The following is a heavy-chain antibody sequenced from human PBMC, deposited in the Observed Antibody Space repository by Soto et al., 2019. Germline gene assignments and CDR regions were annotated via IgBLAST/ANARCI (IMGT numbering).Heavy chain of an antibody. CDR1: GFTFSSYG. V-gene: IGHV3-30*18. Sequence: GGSLRLSCAASGFTFSSYGMHWVRQAPGKGLEWVAVISYDGSNKYYADSVKGRFTISRDNSKNTLYLQMNSLRAEDTAVYYCAKDSQSSSWYPYYYYYGMDVWGQGTTVTVSS. D-gene: IGHD6-13*01. CDR3: AKDSQSSSWYPYYYYYGMDV. CDR2: ISYDGSNK. J-gene: IGHJ6*02.